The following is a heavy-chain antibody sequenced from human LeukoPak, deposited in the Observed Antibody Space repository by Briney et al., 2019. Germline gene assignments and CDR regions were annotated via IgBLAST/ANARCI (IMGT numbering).Heavy chain of an antibody. V-gene: IGHV1-69*06. D-gene: IGHD6-19*01. CDR1: GGTFSSYA. CDR3: ASRIAVAGTNFEKYFQH. J-gene: IGHJ1*01. CDR2: IIPIFGTA. Sequence: SVKVSCKASGGTFSSYAISWVRQAPGQGLEWMGGIIPIFGTANYAQKFQGRVTITADKSTSTAYMELSSLRSEDTAVYYCASRIAVAGTNFEKYFQHWGQGTLVTVSS.